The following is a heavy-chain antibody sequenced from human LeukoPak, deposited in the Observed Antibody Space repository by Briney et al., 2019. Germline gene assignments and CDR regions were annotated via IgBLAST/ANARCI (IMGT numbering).Heavy chain of an antibody. D-gene: IGHD3-10*01. Sequence: ASVKVSCKASVYTFTSYDINWVRQATGQGLEWMGWMNPKSGNTGYAQKFQGRVTMTRSSSISTAYMELSSLRSEDTAVYYCARTDGDLDYWGQGTLVTVSS. J-gene: IGHJ4*02. CDR2: MNPKSGNT. V-gene: IGHV1-8*01. CDR3: ARTDGDLDY. CDR1: VYTFTSYD.